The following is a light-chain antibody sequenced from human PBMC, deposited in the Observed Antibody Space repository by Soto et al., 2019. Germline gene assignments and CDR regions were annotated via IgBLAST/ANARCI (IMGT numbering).Light chain of an antibody. CDR2: EVN. J-gene: IGLJ2*01. V-gene: IGLV2-8*01. Sequence: QPVLTQPPSASGSPGQSVTISCTGTSSDVGGYDYVSWYQQRPGKAPKLMIYEVNQRPSGVPDRFSGSKSGNTASLTVSGLQAEDEADYYCSSYAGSNNLVFGGGTKLTVL. CDR1: SSDVGGYDY. CDR3: SSYAGSNNLV.